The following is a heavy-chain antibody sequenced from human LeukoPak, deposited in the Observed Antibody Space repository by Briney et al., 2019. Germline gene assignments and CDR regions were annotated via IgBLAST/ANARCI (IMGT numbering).Heavy chain of an antibody. CDR3: ARGGGRIAAAGTGKYYYYYGMDV. V-gene: IGHV4-59*01. D-gene: IGHD6-13*01. Sequence: PSETLSLTCTVSGGSISSYCWSWIRQPPGKGLEWIGYIYYSGSTNYNPSLKSRVTISVDTSKNQFSLKLSSVTAADTAVYYCARGGGRIAAAGTGKYYYYYGMDVWGQGTTVTVSS. CDR2: IYYSGST. CDR1: GGSISSYC. J-gene: IGHJ6*02.